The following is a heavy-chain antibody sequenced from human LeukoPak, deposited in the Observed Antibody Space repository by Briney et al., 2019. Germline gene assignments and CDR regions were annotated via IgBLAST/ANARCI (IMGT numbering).Heavy chain of an antibody. J-gene: IGHJ4*02. CDR2: LGPGSNTI. CDR3: ARERAYSSGWYLDY. V-gene: IGHV3-48*02. CDR1: GFAFNFYS. Sequence: AGGSLRLSCAASGFAFNFYSINWVRQAPGKGLEWVSYLGPGSNTIFYADSVKGRFTISRDDAKSSLFLQMNSLRDEDTAVYYCARERAYSSGWYLDYWGQGTLVTVSS. D-gene: IGHD6-19*01.